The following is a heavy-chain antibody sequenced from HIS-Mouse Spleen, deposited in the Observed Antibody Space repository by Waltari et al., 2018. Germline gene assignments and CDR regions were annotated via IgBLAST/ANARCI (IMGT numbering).Heavy chain of an antibody. D-gene: IGHD3-3*01. Sequence: QVQLQESGPGLVKPSQTLSLTCTVSGGSISSGGYYWSWIRQHPGKGLEWIGYINYRGGTYSNPSPKSRVTLSVDTSKNQFSLKLSSVTAADTAVYYCARSPYYDFWSGYSDNWFDPWGQGTLVTVSS. CDR1: GGSISSGGYY. CDR2: INYRGGT. V-gene: IGHV4-31*03. CDR3: ARSPYYDFWSGYSDNWFDP. J-gene: IGHJ5*02.